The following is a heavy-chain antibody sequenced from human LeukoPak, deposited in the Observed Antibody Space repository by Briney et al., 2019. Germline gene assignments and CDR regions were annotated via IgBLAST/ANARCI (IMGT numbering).Heavy chain of an antibody. CDR1: GFTFSSYA. J-gene: IGHJ4*02. Sequence: GGSLRLSCSASGFTFSSYAMHWVRQAPGKGLEFVSAISSNGGSTYYADSVKGRFTISGDNSKNTLYLQMNSLRAEDTAEYYCAKDSNGWYQRGSNYFDYWGQGTLVTVPS. V-gene: IGHV3-64*04. CDR3: AKDSNGWYQRGSNYFDY. CDR2: ISSNGGST. D-gene: IGHD6-19*01.